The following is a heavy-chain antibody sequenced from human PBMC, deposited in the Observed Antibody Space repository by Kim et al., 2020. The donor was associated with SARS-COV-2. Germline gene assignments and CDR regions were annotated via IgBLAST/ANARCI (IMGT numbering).Heavy chain of an antibody. CDR3: AKSRSRPTNSAVDQ. J-gene: IGHJ4*02. CDR1: GVSMSDYY. Sequence: SETLSLNCTVSGVSMSDYYWSWIRQPPGQELQWIGDISYSGNTNYNPSLETHATLSVDTSKSQFSLRLSSVTAADTAIYYCAKSRSRPTNSAVDQWGQGTLVTVSS. D-gene: IGHD6-6*01. V-gene: IGHV4-59*01. CDR2: ISYSGNT.